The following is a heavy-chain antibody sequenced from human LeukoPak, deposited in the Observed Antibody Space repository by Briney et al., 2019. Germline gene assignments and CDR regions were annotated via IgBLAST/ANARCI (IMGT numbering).Heavy chain of an antibody. CDR3: ARTAYSSSHFGMDV. V-gene: IGHV3-30-3*01. J-gene: IGHJ6*02. CDR2: ISYDGSNK. CDR1: GFXFSNYA. Sequence: PGGSLRLSCAASGFXFSNYAISWVRQAPGKGLEWVAVISYDGSNKYYADSVKGRFTISRDNSKNTLYLQMNSLRAEDTAVYYCARTAYSSSHFGMDVWGQGTSVTVSS. D-gene: IGHD6-13*01.